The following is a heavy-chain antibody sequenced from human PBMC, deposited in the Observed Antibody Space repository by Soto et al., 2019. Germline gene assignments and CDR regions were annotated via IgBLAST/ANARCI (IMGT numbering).Heavy chain of an antibody. V-gene: IGHV3-21*01. Sequence: EVQLVESGGGLVKPGGSLRLSCAASGFTFSDYSMNWVRQAPGKGLEWVSAISDSSTYISYGDSVRGRFTISRDNDKNSLDLKMESRSAEQTVMSCCARCFGIKSIATSVITYWGQGTGVTVPS. CDR2: ISDSSTYI. CDR1: GFTFSDYS. D-gene: IGHD6-13*01. CDR3: ARCFGIKSIATSVITY. J-gene: IGHJ4*02.